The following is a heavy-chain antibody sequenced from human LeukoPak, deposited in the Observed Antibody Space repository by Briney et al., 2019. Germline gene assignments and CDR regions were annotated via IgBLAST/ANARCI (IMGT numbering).Heavy chain of an antibody. CDR1: GGSISSSNW. D-gene: IGHD3-10*01. Sequence: SGTLSLTCAVSGGSISSSNWWSWVRQPPGKGLEWIGEIYHSGSTNYNPSLKSRVTISVDKSENQFSLKLSSVTAADTAVYYCAGKDYFGSGSYFYWGQGSLVTVSS. J-gene: IGHJ4*02. CDR2: IYHSGST. V-gene: IGHV4-4*02. CDR3: AGKDYFGSGSYFY.